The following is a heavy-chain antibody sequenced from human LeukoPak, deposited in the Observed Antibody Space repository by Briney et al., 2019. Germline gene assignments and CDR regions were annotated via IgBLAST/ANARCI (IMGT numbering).Heavy chain of an antibody. Sequence: SETLSLTCAVYGGSFSGYYWSWIRQPAGKGLEWIGRIYTSGSTNYNPSLKSRVTMSVDTSKNQFSLKLSSVTAADTAVYYCAGISRYCSGGSCYFFDYWGQGTLVTVSS. V-gene: IGHV4-59*10. CDR1: GGSFSGYY. CDR2: IYTSGST. CDR3: AGISRYCSGGSCYFFDY. D-gene: IGHD2-15*01. J-gene: IGHJ4*02.